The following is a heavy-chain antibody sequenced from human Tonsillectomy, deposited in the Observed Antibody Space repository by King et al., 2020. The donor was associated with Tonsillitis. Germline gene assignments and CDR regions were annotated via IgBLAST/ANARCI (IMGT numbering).Heavy chain of an antibody. CDR3: ARRGGSSWYRWFDP. Sequence: QLQESGPGLVKPSETLSLTCTVSGGSISSSSYYWGWIRQPPGQGLEWIGSIYYSGSTYYNPSLKSRVTISVDTSKNQFSLKLSSGTAADTAVYYCARRGGSSWYRWFDPWGQGTLVTVSS. CDR2: IYYSGST. J-gene: IGHJ5*02. D-gene: IGHD6-13*01. V-gene: IGHV4-39*01. CDR1: GGSISSSSYY.